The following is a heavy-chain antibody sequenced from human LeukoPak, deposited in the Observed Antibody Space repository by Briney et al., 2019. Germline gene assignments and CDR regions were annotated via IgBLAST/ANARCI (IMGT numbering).Heavy chain of an antibody. J-gene: IGHJ4*02. Sequence: TGGSLRLSCAASGFTLSNHWMYWVRQAPGKGLVWVSRINIDGSDTRYADSVKGRFIISRDNAKNTLYLQIASLRAEDTAVYYCARGSTEFDYWGQGTLVTVSS. CDR3: ARGSTEFDY. V-gene: IGHV3-74*01. CDR1: GFTLSNHW. CDR2: INIDGSDT.